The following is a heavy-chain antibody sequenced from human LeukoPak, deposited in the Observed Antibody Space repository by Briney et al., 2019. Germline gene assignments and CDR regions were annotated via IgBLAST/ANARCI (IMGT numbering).Heavy chain of an antibody. D-gene: IGHD6-13*01. J-gene: IGHJ4*02. V-gene: IGHV1-2*02. CDR1: GYTFTCYY. CDR2: INPNSGGT. Sequence: GAPVKVSCKASGYTFTCYYMHWVRQAPGQGLEWMGWINPNSGGTNYAQKFQGRVTMTRDTSISTAYMELSRLRSDDTAVYYCAREAIAAAGNDYWGQGTLVTVSS. CDR3: AREAIAAAGNDY.